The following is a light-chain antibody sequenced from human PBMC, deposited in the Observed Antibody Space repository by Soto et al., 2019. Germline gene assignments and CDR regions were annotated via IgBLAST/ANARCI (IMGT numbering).Light chain of an antibody. V-gene: IGLV1-40*01. CDR1: SSNIGAGYD. CDR3: QSYDSSLSGSRV. J-gene: IGLJ1*01. CDR2: GNS. Sequence: QSVLTQPPSVSGAPWQRVTISCTGSSSNIGAGYDVHWYQRLPGTAPKLLIYGNSNRPSGVPDRFSGSKSGTSASLAITGLQAEDEADYYCQSYDSSLSGSRVFGTGTXVTVL.